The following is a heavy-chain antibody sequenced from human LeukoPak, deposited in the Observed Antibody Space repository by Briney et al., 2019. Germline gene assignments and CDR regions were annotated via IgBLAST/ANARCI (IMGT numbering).Heavy chain of an antibody. CDR3: ARVKLKLWFGELLEGPFGY. Sequence: SETLSLTCTVSGGSISSGSHYWSWIRQPAGKGLEWIGRIYTSGSTNYNPSLKSRVTISVDTSKNQFSLKLSSVTAADTAVYYCARVKLKLWFGELLEGPFGYWGQGTLVTVSS. J-gene: IGHJ4*02. D-gene: IGHD3-10*01. CDR2: IYTSGST. CDR1: GGSISSGSHY. V-gene: IGHV4-61*02.